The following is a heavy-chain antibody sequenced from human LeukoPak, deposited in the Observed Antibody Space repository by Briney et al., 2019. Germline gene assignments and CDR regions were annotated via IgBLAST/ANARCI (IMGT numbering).Heavy chain of an antibody. D-gene: IGHD3-22*01. CDR2: INPNSGGT. CDR3: ARRADSSGDQYNWFDP. V-gene: IGHV1-2*02. CDR1: GFTFTGFY. J-gene: IGHJ5*02. Sequence: ASVKVSCKASGFTFTGFYMHWVRQAPGQGLEWMGWINPNSGGTNYAQKFQGRVTMTRDTSISTAYLELSRLRSDDTAVYYCARRADSSGDQYNWFDPWGQGTLVTVSS.